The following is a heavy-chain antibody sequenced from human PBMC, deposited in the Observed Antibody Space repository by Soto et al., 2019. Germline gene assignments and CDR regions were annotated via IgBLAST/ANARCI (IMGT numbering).Heavy chain of an antibody. CDR2: ISTSGGST. CDR1: GFTFSSYA. J-gene: IGHJ4*02. Sequence: EVQLLESGGGLVQPGGSLRLSCAASGFTFSSYAMSWVRQAPGKGLEWVSAISTSGGSTYYADSVKGRFTISRDNSKNTLYLEMNSLRAEDTVVYYCAKHTVAGTWDYWGQGTLVTVSS. D-gene: IGHD6-19*01. CDR3: AKHTVAGTWDY. V-gene: IGHV3-23*01.